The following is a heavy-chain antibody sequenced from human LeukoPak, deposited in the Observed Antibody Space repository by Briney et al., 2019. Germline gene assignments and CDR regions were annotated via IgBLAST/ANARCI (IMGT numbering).Heavy chain of an antibody. V-gene: IGHV4-39*07. D-gene: IGHD2-2*02. CDR1: GGSVSNTNYY. Sequence: PSETLSLTCTVSGGSVSNTNYYWAWIRQSPGKGLEWIGEIHHNGTRNYNPSLKSRVTISADTFKNHFSLIVTSLTAADTAVYYCAAAPILRGEGGEHYKYGMDVWGQGTTVIVSS. J-gene: IGHJ6*02. CDR2: IHHNGTR. CDR3: AAAPILRGEGGEHYKYGMDV.